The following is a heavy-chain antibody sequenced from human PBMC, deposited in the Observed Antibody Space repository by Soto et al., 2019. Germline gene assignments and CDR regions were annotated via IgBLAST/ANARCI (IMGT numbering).Heavy chain of an antibody. V-gene: IGHV3-30*18. J-gene: IGHJ4*02. CDR3: AKDRAYDYAGGFDY. CDR1: RFTFSSHG. Sequence: GGSLRLSCAASRFTFSSHGMHWARQAPGKGLEWVAVISYDGSNKYYADSVKGRFTISRDNSKNTLYLQMNSLRAEDTAVYYCAKDRAYDYAGGFDYWGQGTPVTVSS. D-gene: IGHD3-16*01. CDR2: ISYDGSNK.